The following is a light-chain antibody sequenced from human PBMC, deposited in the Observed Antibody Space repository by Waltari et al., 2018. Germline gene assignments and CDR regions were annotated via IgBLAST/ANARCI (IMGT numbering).Light chain of an antibody. V-gene: IGKV1-5*01. J-gene: IGKJ1*01. CDR3: QLSKA. Sequence: DIQMTQSPSILSASIGDSVTITCRASQKVVDWLAWYKQRPGRAPRLIISSVSTLEDGVPSRFTGSGSGTQFTLTINNLQPEDFAVYYCQLSKAFGQGTKV. CDR2: SVS. CDR1: QKVVDW.